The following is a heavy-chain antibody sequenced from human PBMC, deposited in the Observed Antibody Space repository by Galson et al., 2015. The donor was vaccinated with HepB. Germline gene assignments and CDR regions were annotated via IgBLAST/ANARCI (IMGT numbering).Heavy chain of an antibody. CDR1: GFTFSDFY. D-gene: IGHD6-25*01. CDR2: IHNSGNTI. V-gene: IGHV3-11*01. CDR3: ARAALGWFDP. Sequence: SLRLSCAASGFTFSDFYMSWIRQAPGKGLEWVSYIHNSGNTISYADSVKGRFTMSRDIAKKSVYLQMNSLRAEDTAVYYCARAALGWFDPWGQGTLVTVSS. J-gene: IGHJ5*01.